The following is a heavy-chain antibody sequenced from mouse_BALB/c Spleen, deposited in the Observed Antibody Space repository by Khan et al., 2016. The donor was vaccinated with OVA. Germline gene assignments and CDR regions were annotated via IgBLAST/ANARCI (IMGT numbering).Heavy chain of an antibody. CDR2: INYSGST. Sequence: QLEESGPGLVKPSQSLSLTCTVTGYSITSDYAWNWIRQFPGNKLEWMGYINYSGSTNYNPSLKSRISITRDTSKNQLFLQLNSVTTEDTATYYCARDGSRYNYAMDYWGQGTAVTVSS. V-gene: IGHV3-2*02. CDR1: GYSITSDYA. CDR3: ARDGSRYNYAMDY. D-gene: IGHD2-3*01. J-gene: IGHJ4*01.